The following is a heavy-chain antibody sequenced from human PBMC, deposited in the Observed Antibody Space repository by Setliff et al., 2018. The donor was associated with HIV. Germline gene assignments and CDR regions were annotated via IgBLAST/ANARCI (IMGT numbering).Heavy chain of an antibody. V-gene: IGHV4-34*01. Sequence: SETLSLTCAVYGGSFSGYYWSWIRQPPGKGLEWIGEINHSGSTNYNPSLKSRVTISVDTSKNQFSLKLSSVTAADTAVYYCARADASTFNFDYYYMDVWGKGITVTVSS. CDR3: ARADASTFNFDYYYMDV. CDR1: GGSFSGYY. J-gene: IGHJ6*03. CDR2: INHSGST. D-gene: IGHD1-20*01.